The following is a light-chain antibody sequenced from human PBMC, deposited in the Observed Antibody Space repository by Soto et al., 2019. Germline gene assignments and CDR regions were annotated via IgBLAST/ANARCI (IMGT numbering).Light chain of an antibody. J-gene: IGKJ4*01. CDR3: QQYGSSPLT. V-gene: IGKV3-20*01. CDR2: GAS. CDR1: QSVSSSY. Sequence: DIVLTQSPGTLSLSPGERATLSCRASQSVSSSYLAWYQQKPGQAPWLLIYGASSRATGIPDRFSGSGSGTDFTLTISRLEPEDFAVYYCQQYGSSPLTFGGGTKVDIK.